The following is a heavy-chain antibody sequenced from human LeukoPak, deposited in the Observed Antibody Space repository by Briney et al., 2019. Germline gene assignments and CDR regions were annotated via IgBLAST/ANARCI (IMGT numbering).Heavy chain of an antibody. CDR3: AKKAQYNGNYPLDY. CDR1: RFTFTSYS. V-gene: IGHV3-23*01. J-gene: IGHJ4*02. D-gene: IGHD1-26*01. Sequence: PGGSLRLSCAASRFTFTSYSMSWVRQAPGKGLEWVSGTSDRGDYTYYADSVKGRFTISRDNSKNTLYLQMNSLRAEDTALYFCAKKAQYNGNYPLDYWGQGTLVTVSS. CDR2: TSDRGDYT.